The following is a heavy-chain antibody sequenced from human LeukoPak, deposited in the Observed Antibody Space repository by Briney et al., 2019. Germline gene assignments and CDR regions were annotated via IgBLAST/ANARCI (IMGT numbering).Heavy chain of an antibody. CDR3: ARQLYSSGSYHAPMDV. J-gene: IGHJ6*03. D-gene: IGHD3-10*01. CDR1: GGSISSSIYF. V-gene: IGHV4-39*01. CDR2: IHYSGST. Sequence: SETLSLTCTVSGGSISSSIYFWGWIRQPPGKGLEWIGSIHYSGSTYHDPSLKSRVTVSLDTSKNQFSLKLSSVTATDTAVYYCARQLYSSGSYHAPMDVWGKGTTVTISS.